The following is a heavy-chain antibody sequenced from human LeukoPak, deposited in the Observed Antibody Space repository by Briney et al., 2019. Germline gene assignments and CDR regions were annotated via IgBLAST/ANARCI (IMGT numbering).Heavy chain of an antibody. Sequence: GRSLRLSCAASGFTFSSYAMHWVRQAPGKGLEWVAVISYDGSDKYYADSVKGRFTISRDNSKNTLYLQMNSLRAEDTAVYYCANSGSYYEPLYYFDHWGQGTLVTVSS. V-gene: IGHV3-30-3*01. D-gene: IGHD1-26*01. J-gene: IGHJ4*02. CDR2: ISYDGSDK. CDR3: ANSGSYYEPLYYFDH. CDR1: GFTFSSYA.